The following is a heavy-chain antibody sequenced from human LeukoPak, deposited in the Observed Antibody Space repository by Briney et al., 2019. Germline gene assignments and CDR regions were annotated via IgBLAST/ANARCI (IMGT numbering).Heavy chain of an antibody. J-gene: IGHJ5*02. CDR3: AREGCSGGSCSYNWFDP. CDR1: GYTFTGYY. Sequence: ASVKVSCKASGYTFTGYYMHWVRQAPGQGLEWMGWINPNSGGTNYAQKFQGRVTMTRDTSISTAYTELRSLRSDDTAVYYCAREGCSGGSCSYNWFDPWGQGTLVTVSS. D-gene: IGHD2-15*01. V-gene: IGHV1-2*02. CDR2: INPNSGGT.